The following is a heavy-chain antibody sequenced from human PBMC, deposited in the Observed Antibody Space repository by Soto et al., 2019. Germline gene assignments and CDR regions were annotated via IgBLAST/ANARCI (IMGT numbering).Heavy chain of an antibody. D-gene: IGHD2-15*01. CDR2: MNPNSGDT. CDR3: ARGVKYDAYSRWFDP. CDR1: GKTYTNNY. Sequence: SAKATCKDSGKTYTNNYLKSVRQATRQGLEYLGWMNPNSGDTAYVQKFQGRVTMTWDTSITTAYMELRSLRSEDTAVYFCARGVKYDAYSRWFDPWGQGTLVTVSS. J-gene: IGHJ5*02. V-gene: IGHV1-8*01.